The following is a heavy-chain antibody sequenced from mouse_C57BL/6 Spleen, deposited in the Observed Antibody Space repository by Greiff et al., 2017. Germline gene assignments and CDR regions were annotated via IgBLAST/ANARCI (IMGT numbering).Heavy chain of an antibody. V-gene: IGHV3-6*01. J-gene: IGHJ1*03. Sequence: ESGPGLVKPSQSLSLTCSVTGYSITSGYYWNWIRQFPGNKLEWMGYISYDGSNNYNPSLKNRISITRDTSKNQFFLKLNSVTTEDTATYYCASGDVHWYFDVWGTGTTVTVSS. D-gene: IGHD3-3*01. CDR1: GYSITSGYY. CDR3: ASGDVHWYFDV. CDR2: ISYDGSN.